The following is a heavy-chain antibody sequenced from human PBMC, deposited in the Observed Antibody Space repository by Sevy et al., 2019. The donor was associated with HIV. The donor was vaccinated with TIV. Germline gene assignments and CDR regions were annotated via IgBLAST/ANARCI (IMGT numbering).Heavy chain of an antibody. J-gene: IGHJ3*02. Sequence: GGSLRLSCAVSTFDFSSSGMNWVRQAPGKGLEWVTFIRYDGTTKYYRDSVKGRFTISRDNSKNTVYLQMNSLRPEDTATYYCARLGSTTVTTSDAFDIWGQGTTVTVS. CDR1: TFDFSSSG. CDR3: ARLGSTTVTTSDAFDI. CDR2: IRYDGTTK. V-gene: IGHV3-30*02. D-gene: IGHD4-17*01.